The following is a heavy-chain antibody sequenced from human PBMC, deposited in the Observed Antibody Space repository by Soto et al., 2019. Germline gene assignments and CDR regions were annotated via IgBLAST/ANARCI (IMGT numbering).Heavy chain of an antibody. CDR2: IVPIFGTA. CDR1: GGTFSSYA. D-gene: IGHD5-18*01. CDR3: ATSQLGYSSRFGNGMDV. V-gene: IGHV1-69*12. Sequence: QVQVGQSGAEVKKPGSSVKVSCKASGGTFSSYAISWVRQAPGQGLEWMGGIVPIFGTANYAQKFQGRVTITADESTSTAYRELSSLRSEDTAVNYCATSQLGYSSRFGNGMDVWGQGTTVTVSS. J-gene: IGHJ6*02.